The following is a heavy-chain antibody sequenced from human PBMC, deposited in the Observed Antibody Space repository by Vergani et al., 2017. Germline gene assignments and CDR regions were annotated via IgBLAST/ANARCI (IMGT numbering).Heavy chain of an antibody. V-gene: IGHV3-11*04. CDR3: ARGNYGSGSYYNDY. D-gene: IGHD3-10*01. CDR1: GFTFSDYY. CDR2: ISSSGSTI. Sequence: QVQLVESGGGVVQPGGSLRLSCAASGFTFSDYYMSWIRQAPGKGLEWVSYISSSGSTIYYADSVKGRFTISRDNSKNTLYLQMGSLRAEDMAVYDCARGNYGSGSYYNDYWGQGTLVTVAS. J-gene: IGHJ4*02.